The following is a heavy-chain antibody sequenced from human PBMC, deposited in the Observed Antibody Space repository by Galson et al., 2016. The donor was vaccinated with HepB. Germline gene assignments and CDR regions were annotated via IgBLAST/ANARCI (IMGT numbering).Heavy chain of an antibody. CDR1: GGSISSSNW. CDR2: VFHSGSS. Sequence: LSLTCAVSGGSISSSNWWSWVRQPPGKGLEWIGEVFHSGSSNYNPSLKSRVTLSVDKSKNHFSLNLNSVTAADTAVYYCAKRAGLSGTPFDYWGQGSLVTGSS. CDR3: AKRAGLSGTPFDY. V-gene: IGHV4-4*02. J-gene: IGHJ4*02. D-gene: IGHD3-10*01.